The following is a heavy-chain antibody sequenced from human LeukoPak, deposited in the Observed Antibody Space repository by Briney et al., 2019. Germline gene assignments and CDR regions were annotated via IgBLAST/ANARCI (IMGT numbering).Heavy chain of an antibody. D-gene: IGHD6-19*01. V-gene: IGHV4-38-2*02. CDR3: ARHSIAVAGTTFFDY. CDR1: GYSISSGYY. J-gene: IGHJ4*02. Sequence: SETLSLTCTVSGYSISSGYYWGWIRQPPGKGLEWIGSIYHSGSTYYNPSLKSRVTISVDTSKNQFSLKLSSVTAADTAVYYCARHSIAVAGTTFFDYWGQGTLVTVSS. CDR2: IYHSGST.